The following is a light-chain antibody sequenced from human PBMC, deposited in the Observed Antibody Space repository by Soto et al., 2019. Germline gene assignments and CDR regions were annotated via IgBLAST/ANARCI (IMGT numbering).Light chain of an antibody. V-gene: IGKV1-33*01. Sequence: DIQMTQSPSSLSASVGDRVTITCQASQDIRNYLNWYQQKPGKAPKLLIYDASNLKTGVPSRFSRSGSGTDVTFTISSLQPEDIATYYCQQYHTLYTFGQGTKLAIK. J-gene: IGKJ2*01. CDR2: DAS. CDR1: QDIRNY. CDR3: QQYHTLYT.